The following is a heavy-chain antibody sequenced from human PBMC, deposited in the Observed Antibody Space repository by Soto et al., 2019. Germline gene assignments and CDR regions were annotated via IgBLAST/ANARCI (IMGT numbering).Heavy chain of an antibody. V-gene: IGHV3-21*01. CDR3: ARDLYSSSARYFDY. Sequence: EVQLVESGGGLVKPGGSLRLSCAASGFTFSSYSMNWVRQAPGKGLEWVSSITSSSSYIYYADSVKGRFTISRDNAKNSLYLQMNSLRAEDTAVYYCARDLYSSSARYFDYWGQGTLVTVSS. D-gene: IGHD6-6*01. J-gene: IGHJ4*02. CDR2: ITSSSSYI. CDR1: GFTFSSYS.